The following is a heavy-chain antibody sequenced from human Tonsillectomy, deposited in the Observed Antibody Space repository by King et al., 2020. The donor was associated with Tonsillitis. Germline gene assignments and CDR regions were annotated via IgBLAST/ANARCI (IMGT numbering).Heavy chain of an antibody. CDR1: GGSFRNYG. V-gene: IGHV1-69*01. D-gene: IGHD5-24*01. Sequence: VQLVESGAEVKKPGSSGKVSCKASGGSFRNYGISWVRQAPGQGLEWMGGIIPILETTNNAQRFQGRVTITADESTTTVYMEMSSLRSEDTAVYFCARDRRDENNYRAFDIWGQGTMVTVSS. CDR3: ARDRRDENNYRAFDI. CDR2: IIPILETT. J-gene: IGHJ3*02.